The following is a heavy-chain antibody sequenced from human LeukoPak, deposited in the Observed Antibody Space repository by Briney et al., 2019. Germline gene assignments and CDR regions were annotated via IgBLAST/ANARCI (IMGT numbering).Heavy chain of an antibody. CDR2: IIPILGIA. D-gene: IGHD1-7*01. CDR3: ARDQRGWNYAFYFDY. V-gene: IGHV1-69*04. CDR1: GGTFSSYA. J-gene: IGHJ4*02. Sequence: ASVKVSYKASGGTFSSYAISWVRQAPGQGLEWMGRIIPILGIANYAQKFQGRVTITADKSTSTAYMELSSLRSEDTAVYYCARDQRGWNYAFYFDYWGQGTLVTVSS.